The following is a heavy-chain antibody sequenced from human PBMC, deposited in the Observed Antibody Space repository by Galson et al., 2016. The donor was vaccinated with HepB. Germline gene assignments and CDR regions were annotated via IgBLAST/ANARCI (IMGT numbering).Heavy chain of an antibody. CDR3: ARVGFGRSYGQGFDY. V-gene: IGHV3-30*04. CDR1: GLTFTGYA. D-gene: IGHD3-16*01. CDR2: ISYDGSNK. J-gene: IGHJ4*02. Sequence: SLRLSCAASGLTFTGYAIHWVRQAPGKGLGWVAVISYDGSNKYYADSVKGRFTISRDDSKNTLYLQMDSLRPEDTAVYYCARVGFGRSYGQGFDYWGQGTLVTVSS.